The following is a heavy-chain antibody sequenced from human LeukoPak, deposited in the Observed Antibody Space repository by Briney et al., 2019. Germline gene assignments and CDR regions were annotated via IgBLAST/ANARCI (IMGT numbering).Heavy chain of an antibody. CDR2: FDPEDGET. CDR3: ATGAGSSSSYYYYGMDV. CDR1: GYTLTELY. V-gene: IGHV1-24*01. J-gene: IGHJ6*02. Sequence: GASVKVSCKVSGYTLTELYMHWVRQAPGKGLEWMGGFDPEDGETIYAQKFQGRVTMTEDTSTDTAYMELSSLRSEDTAVYYCATGAGSSSSYYYYGMDVWGQGTTVTVSS. D-gene: IGHD6-6*01.